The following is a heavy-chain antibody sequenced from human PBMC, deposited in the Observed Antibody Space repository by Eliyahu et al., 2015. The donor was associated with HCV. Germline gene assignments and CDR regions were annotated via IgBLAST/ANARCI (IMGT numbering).Heavy chain of an antibody. J-gene: IGHJ6*03. CDR2: IIPKFGRA. D-gene: IGHD3-16*02. CDR3: ARGTQVIDDYYYYYMDV. Sequence: SWVRQAPGQGLEWVGGIIPKFGRATYEQKFQGRATITADESASTAYMELTSLRSDDTAVYYCARGTQVIDDYYYYYMDVWGTGTTVTVSS. V-gene: IGHV1-69*01.